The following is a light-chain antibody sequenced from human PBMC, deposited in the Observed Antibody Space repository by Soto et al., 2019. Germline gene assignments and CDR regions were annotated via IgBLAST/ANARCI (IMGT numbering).Light chain of an antibody. J-gene: IGKJ3*01. CDR3: LQYSGFSFT. V-gene: IGKV1-17*03. CDR1: QGISNY. CDR2: CAS. Sequence: DLPMTQSPSAISASVRYRVTITCRASQGISNYLAWFQQKPGKVPKRLIYCASSLKSGVPSRFRGSRSGTEFTLTIRSLQPQDFATYYCLQYSGFSFTLGPGTKVDIK.